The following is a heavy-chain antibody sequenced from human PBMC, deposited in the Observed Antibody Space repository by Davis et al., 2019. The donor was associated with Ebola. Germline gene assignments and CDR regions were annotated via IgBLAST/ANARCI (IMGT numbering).Heavy chain of an antibody. Sequence: GGSLRLYCAASGFTFSSYAMHWVRQAPGKGLEYVSAINSDGGDIYYANSVKGRFTISRDNSKNTLYLQMGSLRPEDTAVYYCARDPLAGTSGFSYFENWGQGTLVTVSS. CDR1: GFTFSSYA. D-gene: IGHD3-22*01. CDR3: ARDPLAGTSGFSYFEN. J-gene: IGHJ4*02. V-gene: IGHV3-64*01. CDR2: INSDGGDI.